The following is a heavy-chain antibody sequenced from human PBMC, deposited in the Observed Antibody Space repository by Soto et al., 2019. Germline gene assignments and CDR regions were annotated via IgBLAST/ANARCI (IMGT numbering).Heavy chain of an antibody. J-gene: IGHJ4*02. D-gene: IGHD6-13*01. CDR3: AAGNDY. V-gene: IGHV4-59*01. CDR2: MYYSGIT. Sequence: QVQLQESGPGLVKPSETLSLTCTVSGASISSYSYTWIRQSPGKGLEWIGNMYYSGITKYNPSLKRRVTISVDTAKNQFSLKLTSVTAADAAIYYCAAGNDYWGQGTLVTVSS. CDR1: GASISSYS.